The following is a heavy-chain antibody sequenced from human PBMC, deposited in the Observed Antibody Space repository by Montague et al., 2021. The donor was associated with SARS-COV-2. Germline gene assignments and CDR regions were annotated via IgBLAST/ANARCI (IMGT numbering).Heavy chain of an antibody. Sequence: SETLSLTCTVSGYSISSGYYWGWIRQPPGKGLEWIGSIYHSGSTYYNPSLKSRVTISVDTSKNQFSLKLSPVTAADTAVYYCARERRYCSGGSCYSGWFDPWGQGTLVTVSS. V-gene: IGHV4-38-2*02. CDR1: GYSISSGYY. D-gene: IGHD2-15*01. J-gene: IGHJ5*02. CDR2: IYHSGST. CDR3: ARERRYCSGGSCYSGWFDP.